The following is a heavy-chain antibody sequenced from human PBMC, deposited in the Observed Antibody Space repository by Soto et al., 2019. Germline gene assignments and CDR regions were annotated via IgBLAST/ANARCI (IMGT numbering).Heavy chain of an antibody. J-gene: IGHJ6*02. CDR1: GFTFSSYW. Sequence: PGGSVRLSCAASGFTFSSYWMSWVRQAPGKGLGWVANIKQDGSEKYYVDSVKGRFTISRDNAKNSLYLQMNSLRAEDTAVYYCAKGNYGMDVWGQGTTVTVSS. CDR3: AKGNYGMDV. V-gene: IGHV3-7*03. CDR2: IKQDGSEK.